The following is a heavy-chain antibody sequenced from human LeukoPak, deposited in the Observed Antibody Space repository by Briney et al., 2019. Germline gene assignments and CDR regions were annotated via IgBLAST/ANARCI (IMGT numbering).Heavy chain of an antibody. D-gene: IGHD2-2*01. J-gene: IGHJ5*02. CDR3: ARELNVVVPAAKGNWFDP. CDR2: IYYSGST. CDR1: GGSISSSSYY. Sequence: PSETLSLTCTVSGGSISSSSYYWGWIRQPPGKGLEWIGSIYYSGSTYYNPSLKSRVTISVDTSKNQFSLKLSSVTAADTAVYYCARELNVVVPAAKGNWFDPWGQGTLVTVSS. V-gene: IGHV4-39*07.